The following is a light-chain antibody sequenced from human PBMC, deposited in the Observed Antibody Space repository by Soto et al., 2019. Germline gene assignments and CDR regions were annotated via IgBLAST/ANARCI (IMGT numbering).Light chain of an antibody. CDR3: QQRSNWPIT. J-gene: IGKJ5*01. V-gene: IGKV3-11*01. CDR1: QSISNY. Sequence: ESVLTQSPATLSLSPGERATLSFRASQSISNYLAWYQQKPGQAPRLLIYDASNRATGIPARFSGSGSGTDFTLTISSLEPEDFAVYYCQQRSNWPITFGQGTRLEIK. CDR2: DAS.